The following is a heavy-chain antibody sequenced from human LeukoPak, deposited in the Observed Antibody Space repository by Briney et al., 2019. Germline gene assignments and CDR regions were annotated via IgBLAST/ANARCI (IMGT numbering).Heavy chain of an antibody. Sequence: ASVKVSCKASCYTFTSYGISWVRQAPGQGLEWMGWISAYNGNTNYAQKLQGRVTMTTDTSTSTAYMELRSPRSDDTGVYYCARDEDPLGIFDYWGQGTLVTVSS. CDR2: ISAYNGNT. D-gene: IGHD3-16*01. J-gene: IGHJ4*02. CDR1: CYTFTSYG. V-gene: IGHV1-18*01. CDR3: ARDEDPLGIFDY.